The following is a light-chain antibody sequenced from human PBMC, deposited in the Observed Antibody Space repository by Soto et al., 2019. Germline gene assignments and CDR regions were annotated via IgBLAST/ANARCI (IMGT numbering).Light chain of an antibody. CDR1: QSVSTN. V-gene: IGKV3D-15*01. CDR2: GAS. Sequence: IVMTQSPATLSVSPGQRATLSCRASQSVSTNLAWYQQKPGQAPRLLIYGASTRATGIPARFSGSGSGTEFTLTISGMQSDDFAVYYCQQSSNWPPWTFGQGTRV. J-gene: IGKJ1*01. CDR3: QQSSNWPPWT.